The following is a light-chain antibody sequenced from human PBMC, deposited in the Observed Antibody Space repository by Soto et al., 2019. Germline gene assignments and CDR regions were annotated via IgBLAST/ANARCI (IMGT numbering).Light chain of an antibody. CDR2: EVS. CDR1: SSDVGGYNY. V-gene: IGLV2-14*01. J-gene: IGLJ1*01. Sequence: QSVLTQPASVSGSPGQSITISCTGTSSDVGGYNYVSWYQQYPGNAPKLMISEVSNRPSGISNRFSGSKSANTAFLTISGLQAEDEADYYCSSYTSSSTLGVFGTGTKVTV. CDR3: SSYTSSSTLGV.